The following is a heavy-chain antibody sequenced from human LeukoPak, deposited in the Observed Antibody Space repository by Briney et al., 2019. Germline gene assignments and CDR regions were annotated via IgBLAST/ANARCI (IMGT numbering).Heavy chain of an antibody. Sequence: SQTLSLTCAISGDSVSSYDATWNWIRQSPSRGLEWLGRTCYRSKWGNDYAVSVKSRITINPDTSKNQFSLHLNSVTPEDTAVYYCARVSSRAFDVWGQGTVVTVSP. D-gene: IGHD6-6*01. V-gene: IGHV6-1*01. CDR1: GDSVSSYDAT. CDR3: ARVSSRAFDV. CDR2: TCYRSKWGN. J-gene: IGHJ3*01.